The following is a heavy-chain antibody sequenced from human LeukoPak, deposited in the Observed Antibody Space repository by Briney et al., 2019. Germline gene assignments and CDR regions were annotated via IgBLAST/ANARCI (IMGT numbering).Heavy chain of an antibody. Sequence: SETLSLTCTVSGGSISNINYSWSWIRRPPGKGLEWIGYIYYSGSTYYNPALRSRVTISVDRSKNQFSLKLNSVTAADTAVYYCARRGYSYGYGWFDPWGQGTLVTVSS. D-gene: IGHD5-18*01. CDR2: IYYSGST. J-gene: IGHJ5*02. CDR3: ARRGYSYGYGWFDP. V-gene: IGHV4-39*01. CDR1: GGSISNINYS.